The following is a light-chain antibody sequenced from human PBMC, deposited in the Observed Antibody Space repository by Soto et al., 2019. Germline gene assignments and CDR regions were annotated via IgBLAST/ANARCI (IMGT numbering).Light chain of an antibody. CDR3: LQDYNYPRT. Sequence: AIQMTQSPSSLSASVGDRVTITCRASQGIRKDLDWYQVKPGKAPKLLIYAASTLQSGVPSRFSGSASGTDFTLTISSLQPEDFATYYCLQDYNYPRTFGQGTKVEIK. CDR1: QGIRKD. V-gene: IGKV1-6*01. CDR2: AAS. J-gene: IGKJ1*01.